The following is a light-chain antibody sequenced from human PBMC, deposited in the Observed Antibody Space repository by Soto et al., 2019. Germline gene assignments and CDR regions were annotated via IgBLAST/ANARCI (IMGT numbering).Light chain of an antibody. CDR1: SSDVGGYNY. CDR3: SSYTSSSTL. Sequence: QSVLTQPASVSGSPGQSITISCTGTSSDVGGYNYVSWYQQHPGKAPKLMIYEVSNRPSGVSNRLSGSKSGNTASLTISGLQAEEEDDYYCSSYTSSSTLFGNGTKVTVL. CDR2: EVS. V-gene: IGLV2-14*01. J-gene: IGLJ1*01.